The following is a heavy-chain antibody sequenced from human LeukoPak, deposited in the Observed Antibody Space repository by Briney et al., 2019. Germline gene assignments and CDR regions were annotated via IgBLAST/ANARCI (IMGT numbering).Heavy chain of an antibody. V-gene: IGHV4-34*01. CDR3: ARGDDFWSGYWLDY. J-gene: IGHJ4*02. CDR1: GGSISSYY. Sequence: QASETLSLTCTVSGGSISSYYWSWIRQPPGKGLEWIGEINHSGSTNYNPSLKSRVTVSVDTSKNQFSLKLSSVTAADTAVYYCARGDDFWSGYWLDYWGQGTLVTVSS. CDR2: INHSGST. D-gene: IGHD3-3*01.